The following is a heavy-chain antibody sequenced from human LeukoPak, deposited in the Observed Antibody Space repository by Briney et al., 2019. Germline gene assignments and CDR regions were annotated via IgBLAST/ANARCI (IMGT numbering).Heavy chain of an antibody. CDR3: ARWGSSWLPHAPEYYFDY. CDR2: IIPIFGTA. V-gene: IGHV1-69*05. Sequence: SVKVSCKASGGTFSSYAISWVRQAPGQGLEWMGGIIPIFGTANYAQKFQGRVTITTDESTSTAYMELSSLRSEDTAVYYCARWGSSWLPHAPEYYFDYWGQGTLVTVSS. J-gene: IGHJ4*02. D-gene: IGHD6-13*01. CDR1: GGTFSSYA.